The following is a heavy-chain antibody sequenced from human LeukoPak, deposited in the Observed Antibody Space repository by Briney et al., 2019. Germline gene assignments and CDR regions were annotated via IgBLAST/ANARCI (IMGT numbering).Heavy chain of an antibody. Sequence: GASVKVSCKVSGYTLTELSMHWVRQAPGKGLEWMGGFDPEDGETIYAQKFQGRVTMTEDTSTDTAYMELSSLRSEDTAVYYCAKGGYRGYERSPFDYWGQGTLVTVSS. D-gene: IGHD3-10*01. CDR1: GYTLTELS. CDR2: FDPEDGET. V-gene: IGHV1-24*01. CDR3: AKGGYRGYERSPFDY. J-gene: IGHJ4*02.